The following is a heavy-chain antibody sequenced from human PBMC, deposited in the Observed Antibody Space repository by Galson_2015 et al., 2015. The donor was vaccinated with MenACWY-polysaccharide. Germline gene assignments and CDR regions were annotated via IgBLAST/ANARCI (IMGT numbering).Heavy chain of an antibody. CDR2: IYYSEST. V-gene: IGHV4-31*03. Sequence: TLSLNCTVSGGSISSGGYYWSWIGQHRGKGLEWIGYIYYSESTYYNPSLKSRVTISVDTSKNQFSLKLTSVTAADTSVYYCARASTYDSSRRGSDYWGQGTLVTVSS. D-gene: IGHD3-22*01. CDR3: ARASTYDSSRRGSDY. J-gene: IGHJ4*02. CDR1: GGSISSGGYY.